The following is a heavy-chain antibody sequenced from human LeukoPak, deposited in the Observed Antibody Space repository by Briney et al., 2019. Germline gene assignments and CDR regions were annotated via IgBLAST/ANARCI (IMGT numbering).Heavy chain of an antibody. V-gene: IGHV3-30*18. CDR2: ISHDGSNK. CDR3: AKDRRGYCSGGSCYYNFDY. Sequence: GGSLRLSCAASGFTFSTYGMHWVRQAPGKGLEWVAVISHDGSNKYYADSVKGRFTISRDNSKDTLYLQMNSLSAEDTAVYYCAKDRRGYCSGGSCYYNFDYWGQGTLVTVSA. J-gene: IGHJ4*02. D-gene: IGHD2-15*01. CDR1: GFTFSTYG.